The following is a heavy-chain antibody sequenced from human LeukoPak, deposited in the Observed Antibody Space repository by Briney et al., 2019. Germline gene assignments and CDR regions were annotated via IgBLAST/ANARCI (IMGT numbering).Heavy chain of an antibody. Sequence: GGSLRLSCAASGFTFSSYGMHWVRQAPGKGLEWVAFIRYDGSNKYYADSVKGRFTISRDNSKNTLYLQMNSLRAEDTAVYYCARLEAAVAGVIDYWGQGTLVTVSS. CDR3: ARLEAAVAGVIDY. D-gene: IGHD6-19*01. J-gene: IGHJ4*02. V-gene: IGHV3-30*02. CDR1: GFTFSSYG. CDR2: IRYDGSNK.